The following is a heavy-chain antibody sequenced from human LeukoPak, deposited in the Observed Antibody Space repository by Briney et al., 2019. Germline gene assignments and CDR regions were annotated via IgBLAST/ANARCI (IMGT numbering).Heavy chain of an antibody. CDR2: IYTSGST. Sequence: PSETLSLTCTVSGGSISSGSYYWSWIRQPAGKGLEWIGRIYTSGSTNYNPSLKSRVTISVDTSKNQFSLKLSSVTAADTAVYYCARDAGCSYGYGRGTNGVCQPDYWGQGTLVTVSS. CDR3: ARDAGCSYGYGRGTNGVCQPDY. CDR1: GGSISSGSYY. V-gene: IGHV4-61*02. J-gene: IGHJ4*02. D-gene: IGHD2-8*01.